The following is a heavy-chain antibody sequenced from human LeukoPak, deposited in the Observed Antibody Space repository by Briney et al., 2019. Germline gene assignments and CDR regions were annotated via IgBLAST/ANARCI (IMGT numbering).Heavy chain of an antibody. Sequence: SENLSLTCAVYGGSFSGYYWSWIRQPPGKGLEWIGEINHSGSTNYNPSLKSRVTISVDTSKNQFSLKLSSVTAADTAVYYCARGVKIFGVVIHKGNWFDPWGQGTLVTVSS. D-gene: IGHD3-3*01. CDR1: GGSFSGYY. CDR3: ARGVKIFGVVIHKGNWFDP. CDR2: INHSGST. V-gene: IGHV4-34*01. J-gene: IGHJ5*02.